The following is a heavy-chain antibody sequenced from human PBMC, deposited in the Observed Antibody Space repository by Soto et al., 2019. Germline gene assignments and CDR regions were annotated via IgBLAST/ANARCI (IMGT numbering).Heavy chain of an antibody. Sequence: GGSLRLSCAASGFTFSSYAMSWVRQAPGKGLEWVAVIWYDGSNKYYADSVKGRFTISRDNSKNTLYLQMNSLRAEDTAVYYCARDKNVKLDYWGQGTLVTVSS. V-gene: IGHV3-33*08. CDR1: GFTFSSYA. CDR3: ARDKNVKLDY. CDR2: IWYDGSNK. J-gene: IGHJ4*02.